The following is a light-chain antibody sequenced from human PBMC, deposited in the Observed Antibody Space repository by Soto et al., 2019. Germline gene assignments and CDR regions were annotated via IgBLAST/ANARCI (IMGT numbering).Light chain of an antibody. V-gene: IGKV3-15*01. CDR3: QQYNNWWT. CDR1: QSVSSS. J-gene: IGKJ5*01. Sequence: EIVMTQSPATLSVSPGETATLSCRASQSVSSSLAWYQQQPGQAPRLVIYGASTRATGIPARFSGSGSGTEFTLTISSLEFGDSAVYYCQQYNNWWTFGQGTRLEIK. CDR2: GAS.